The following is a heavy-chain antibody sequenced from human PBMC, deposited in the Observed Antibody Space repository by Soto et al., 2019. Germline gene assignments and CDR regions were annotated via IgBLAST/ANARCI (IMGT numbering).Heavy chain of an antibody. CDR1: GGSISSYY. CDR2: IYYSGST. V-gene: IGHV4-59*01. D-gene: IGHD6-6*01. J-gene: IGHJ6*03. CDR3: ARVRGPSPAMGSSSSFANYYYMDV. Sequence: PSETLSLTCTVSGGSISSYYWSWIRQPPGKGLEWIGYIYYSGSTNYNPSLKSRVTISVDTSKNQFSLKLSSVTAADTAVYYCARVRGPSPAMGSSSSFANYYYMDVWGKGTTVTVSS.